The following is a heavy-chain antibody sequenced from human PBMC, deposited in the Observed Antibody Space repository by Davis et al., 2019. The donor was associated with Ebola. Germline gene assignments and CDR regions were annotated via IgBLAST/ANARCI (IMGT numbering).Heavy chain of an antibody. CDR3: ARAMGFWSANDY. D-gene: IGHD3-3*01. V-gene: IGHV1-2*02. Sequence: ASVKVSCKASGYTFTGYYMHWVRQAPGQGLEWMGWINPNSGGTNYAQKFQGRVTMTRDTSISTAYMELSRLRSDDTAVYYCARAMGFWSANDYWGQGTLVTVSS. J-gene: IGHJ4*02. CDR1: GYTFTGYY. CDR2: INPNSGGT.